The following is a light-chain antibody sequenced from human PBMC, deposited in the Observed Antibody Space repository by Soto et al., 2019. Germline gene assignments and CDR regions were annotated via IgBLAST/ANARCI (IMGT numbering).Light chain of an antibody. CDR3: QQRSYWHPYT. Sequence: EIVLTQYPGTLSLSPGERATLSCGASQSVGGDLAWYQQKPGQAPRLLIYGASSRAPGIPAKFSGSGSATDFTLTISSLQSEDSAVYYCQQRSYWHPYTFGQGTKVDIK. CDR1: QSVGGD. CDR2: GAS. J-gene: IGKJ2*01. V-gene: IGKV3D-11*02.